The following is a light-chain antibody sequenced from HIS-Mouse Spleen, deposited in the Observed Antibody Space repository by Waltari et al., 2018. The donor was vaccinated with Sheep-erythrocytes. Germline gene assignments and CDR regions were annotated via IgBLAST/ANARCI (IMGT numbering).Light chain of an antibody. Sequence: QSALTQPRSVSGSPGQSVTLSCPGTSTDVGGYNDGSGYQQHPRKAPNLMIYDVSKRPSGVPDRFSGSKSGNTASLTISGLQAEDEADYYCCSYAGSYNHVFATGTKVTVL. CDR1: STDVGGYND. CDR3: CSYAGSYNHV. CDR2: DVS. V-gene: IGLV2-11*01. J-gene: IGLJ1*01.